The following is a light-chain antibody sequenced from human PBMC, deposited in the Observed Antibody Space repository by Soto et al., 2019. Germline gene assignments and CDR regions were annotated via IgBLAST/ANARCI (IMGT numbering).Light chain of an antibody. CDR1: SSDVGGYNY. CDR3: CSYVGRNTYV. V-gene: IGLV2-11*01. J-gene: IGLJ1*01. CDR2: DVS. Sequence: QSVLTQPRSASGSPGQSITISCTGTSSDVGGYNYASWYQQHPAKAPKLIIFDVSKRPSGVPNRLSGSKSGNTASLTISGLRAEDEADYYCCSYVGRNTYVFGTGTKVTVL.